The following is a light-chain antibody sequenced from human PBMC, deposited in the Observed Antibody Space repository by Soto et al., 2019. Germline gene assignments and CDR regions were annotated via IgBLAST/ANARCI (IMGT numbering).Light chain of an antibody. Sequence: QSVLTQPPSVSAAPGQKVTISCSGSSSNIGRHYVSWYQQLPGTAPKLLIYDNNKRPPEIPDRFSGSKSSTSAALGVTGLQTGDEADYYCGTWDSSLSAGVFGGGTKLTVL. CDR2: DNN. J-gene: IGLJ2*01. CDR3: GTWDSSLSAGV. V-gene: IGLV1-51*01. CDR1: SSNIGRHY.